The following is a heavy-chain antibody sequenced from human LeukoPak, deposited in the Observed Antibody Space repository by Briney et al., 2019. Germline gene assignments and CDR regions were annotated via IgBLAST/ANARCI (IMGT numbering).Heavy chain of an antibody. Sequence: GRSLRLSCAASGFTFSSYAMHWVRQAPGKGLEWVAVISYDGSNKYYADSVKGRFTISRDNSKNTLYLQMNSLRAEDTAVYYCARGGYAQIVVVPAAPLDYWGQGTLVTVSS. CDR1: GFTFSSYA. CDR2: ISYDGSNK. J-gene: IGHJ4*02. D-gene: IGHD2-2*01. V-gene: IGHV3-30*01. CDR3: ARGGYAQIVVVPAAPLDY.